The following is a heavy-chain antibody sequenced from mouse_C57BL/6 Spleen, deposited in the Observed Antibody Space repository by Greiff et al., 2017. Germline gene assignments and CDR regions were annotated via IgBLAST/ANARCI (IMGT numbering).Heavy chain of an antibody. CDR3: ARRSDYGSPFAY. Sequence: VKVVESGPGLVQPSQSLSITCTVSGFSLTSYGVHWVRQSPGKGLEWLGVIWSGGSTDYNAAFISRLSISKDNSKSQVFFKMNSLQADDTAIYYCARRSDYGSPFAYWGQGTLVTVSA. CDR1: GFSLTSYG. J-gene: IGHJ3*01. V-gene: IGHV2-2*01. D-gene: IGHD1-1*01. CDR2: IWSGGST.